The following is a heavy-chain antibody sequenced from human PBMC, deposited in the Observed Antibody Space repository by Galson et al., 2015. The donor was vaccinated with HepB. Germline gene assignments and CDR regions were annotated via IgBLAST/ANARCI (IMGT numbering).Heavy chain of an antibody. D-gene: IGHD3-9*01. Sequence: SLRLSCAASGFTFTSYAMTWGRQAPGKGLEWVSRISGSGVDAHYAESVKGRFTISRDNSKNTVYLQMNSLRAEDTALYYCAKSRGHYDSLTGYYSEFMGDYWGHGTQVTVSS. J-gene: IGHJ4*01. CDR1: GFTFTSYA. V-gene: IGHV3-23*01. CDR3: AKSRGHYDSLTGYYSEFMGDY. CDR2: ISGSGVDA.